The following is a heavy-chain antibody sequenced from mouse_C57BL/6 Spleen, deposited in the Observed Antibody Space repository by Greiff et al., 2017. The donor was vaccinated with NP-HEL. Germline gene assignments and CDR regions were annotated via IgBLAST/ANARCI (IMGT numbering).Heavy chain of an antibody. Sequence: VQRVESGPELVKPGASVKISCKASGYTFTSYWMHWVKQRPGQGLEWIGVIDPSDSYTNYNQKFKGKATLTVDTSSSTAYMQLSSLTSEDSAVYYCAPIYDGYLWYFDVWGTGTTVTVSS. V-gene: IGHV1-59*01. CDR1: GYTFTSYW. CDR2: IDPSDSYT. D-gene: IGHD2-3*01. J-gene: IGHJ1*03. CDR3: APIYDGYLWYFDV.